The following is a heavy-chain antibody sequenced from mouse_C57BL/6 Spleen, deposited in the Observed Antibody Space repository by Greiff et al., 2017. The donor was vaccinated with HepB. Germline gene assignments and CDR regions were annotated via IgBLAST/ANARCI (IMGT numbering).Heavy chain of an antibody. J-gene: IGHJ3*01. V-gene: IGHV1-54*01. CDR3: ASSHYYSNPFAY. CDR2: INPGSGGT. CDR1: GYAFTNYL. D-gene: IGHD2-5*01. Sequence: QVQLKESGAELVRPGTSVKVSCKASGYAFTNYLIEWVKQRPGQGLEWIGVINPGSGGTNYNEKFKGKATLTADKSSSTAYMQLSSLTSEDSAVYFCASSHYYSNPFAYWGQGTLVTVSA.